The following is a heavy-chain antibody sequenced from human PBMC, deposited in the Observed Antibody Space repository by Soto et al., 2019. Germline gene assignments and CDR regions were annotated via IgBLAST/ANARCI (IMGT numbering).Heavy chain of an antibody. Sequence: QVQLVQSGAEVKKPGSSVQVSCKASGGTFSSYAISWVRQAPGQGLEWMGGIIPIFGTANYAQKFQGRVTITADESTSTAYVELSRLRSEDTAVYYCARDRDGSGSYWGYWGQGTLVTVSS. CDR1: GGTFSSYA. D-gene: IGHD3-10*01. CDR2: IIPIFGTA. J-gene: IGHJ4*02. V-gene: IGHV1-69*01. CDR3: ARDRDGSGSYWGY.